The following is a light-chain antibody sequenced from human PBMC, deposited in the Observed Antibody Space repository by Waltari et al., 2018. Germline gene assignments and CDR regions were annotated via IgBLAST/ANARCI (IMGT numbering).Light chain of an antibody. CDR3: QQYNKWLTWT. V-gene: IGKV3-15*01. Sequence: EIVMTQSPATLSVSPGERATLPCRASQSVSSNLAWYQQKPGQAPTLLIYGASTRATGIPARCSCSGAGTEFTLTISSLQSEDFAVYYCQQYNKWLTWTFGQGTKVEIK. CDR1: QSVSSN. CDR2: GAS. J-gene: IGKJ1*01.